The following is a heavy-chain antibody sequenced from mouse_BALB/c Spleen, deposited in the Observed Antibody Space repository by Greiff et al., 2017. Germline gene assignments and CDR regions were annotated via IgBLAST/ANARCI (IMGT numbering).Heavy chain of an antibody. CDR3: ARAGYGNYRWYFDV. CDR1: GDSITSGY. D-gene: IGHD2-10*02. Sequence: VQLKESGPSLVKPSQTLSLTCSVTGDSITSGYWNWIRKFPGNKLEYMGYISYSGSTYYNPSLKSRISITRDTSKNQYYLQLNSVTTEDTATYYCARAGYGNYRWYFDVWGAGTTVTVSS. V-gene: IGHV3-8*02. J-gene: IGHJ1*01. CDR2: ISYSGST.